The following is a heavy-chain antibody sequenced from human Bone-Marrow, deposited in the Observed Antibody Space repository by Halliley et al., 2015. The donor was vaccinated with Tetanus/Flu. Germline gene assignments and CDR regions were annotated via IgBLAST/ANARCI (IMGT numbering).Heavy chain of an antibody. CDR3: AKDYYGSGSYNFTSPFDH. Sequence: SGGGGGTPYFADTVKGRFSISRDNSKATVYLQRNSLRVEDTAVYYCAKDYYGSGSYNFTSPFDHWGQGALAPVSS. J-gene: IGHJ4*02. CDR2: SGGGGGTP. V-gene: IGHV3-23*01. D-gene: IGHD3-10*01.